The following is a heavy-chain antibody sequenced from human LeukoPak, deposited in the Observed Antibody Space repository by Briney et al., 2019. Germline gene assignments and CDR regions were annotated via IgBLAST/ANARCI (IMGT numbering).Heavy chain of an antibody. D-gene: IGHD3-9*01. J-gene: IGHJ2*01. CDR1: GFTFSIYW. Sequence: PGGSLRLSCAASGFTFSIYWMSWVRQAPGKGLEWVANIKQDGSEKYYVDSVKGRFTISRDDAKNSLYLQMNSLRAEDTAVYYCARDYTYYDILTGYPYWYFDLWGRGTLVTVSS. V-gene: IGHV3-7*01. CDR3: ARDYTYYDILTGYPYWYFDL. CDR2: IKQDGSEK.